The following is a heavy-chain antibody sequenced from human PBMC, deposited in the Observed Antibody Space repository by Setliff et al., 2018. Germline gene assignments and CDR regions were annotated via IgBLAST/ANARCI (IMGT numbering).Heavy chain of an antibody. CDR3: ARAPLMVVVTPDAHRFDP. CDR2: ISPYKSDA. V-gene: IGHV1-18*01. Sequence: ASVKVSCKASGYSFINYGITWVRQAPGQGLEWMGWISPYKSDANYAQKFQGRVSMTTDTSTSTAYMELRNLRSDDTALYYCARAPLMVVVTPDAHRFDPWGQGTLVTVSS. D-gene: IGHD2-15*01. J-gene: IGHJ5*02. CDR1: GYSFINYG.